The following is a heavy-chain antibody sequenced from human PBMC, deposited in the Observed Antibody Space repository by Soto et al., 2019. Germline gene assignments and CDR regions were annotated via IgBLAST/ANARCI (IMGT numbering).Heavy chain of an antibody. V-gene: IGHV4-34*01. D-gene: IGHD2-15*01. J-gene: IGHJ6*02. CDR3: ARGDRCSGGSCYPYSSGWRTYGMDV. Sequence: SETLSLTCAVYGGSFSGYYWSWIRQPPGKGLEWIGEINHSGSTNYNPSLKSRVTISVDTSKNQFSLKMSSVTAADTAVYYCARGDRCSGGSCYPYSSGWRTYGMDVWGQGTTVTVSS. CDR1: GGSFSGYY. CDR2: INHSGST.